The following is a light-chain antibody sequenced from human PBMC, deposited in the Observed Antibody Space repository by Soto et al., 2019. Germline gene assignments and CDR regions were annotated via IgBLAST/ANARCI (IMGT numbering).Light chain of an antibody. CDR2: GAS. J-gene: IGKJ1*01. Sequence: EIVLTQSPGTLSLSPEETVTLSCRANQSVDSNYLAWYQQKVGQAPRLLIYGASSRATGIPDRFSGSGSGTDFTLSISRLEPEDFAVYYCQQYGSSPWTFGQGTRVEIK. CDR1: QSVDSNY. V-gene: IGKV3-20*01. CDR3: QQYGSSPWT.